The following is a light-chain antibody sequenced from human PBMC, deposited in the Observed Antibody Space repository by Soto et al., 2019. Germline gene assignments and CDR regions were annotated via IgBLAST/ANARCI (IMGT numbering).Light chain of an antibody. V-gene: IGKV3-15*01. J-gene: IGKJ4*01. CDR2: GAS. CDR3: QQYENWPQLT. CDR1: QSVGGD. Sequence: IVMTQSPGTLSVSPGERATLSCRASQSVGGDLAWYQRKPGQAPRLLIYGASSRAPGIPARFSGSGSGTEFTLTISSLQSEDFAVYYCQQYENWPQLTFGGGTKVEIK.